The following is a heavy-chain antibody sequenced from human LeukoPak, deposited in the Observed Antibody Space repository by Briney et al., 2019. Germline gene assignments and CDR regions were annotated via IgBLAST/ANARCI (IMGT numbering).Heavy chain of an antibody. V-gene: IGHV3-21*01. CDR2: INSRSNQI. CDR3: ARVHYGIDY. J-gene: IGHJ4*02. D-gene: IGHD4-17*01. Sequence: PGGSLRLSCAASGFNFGIYSMYWIRQAPGKGLEWVSSINSRSNQIYYADSVKGRFTISRDNAENSLYLQMNSLRADDSAMYYCARVHYGIDYWGQGTLVTVSS. CDR1: GFNFGIYS.